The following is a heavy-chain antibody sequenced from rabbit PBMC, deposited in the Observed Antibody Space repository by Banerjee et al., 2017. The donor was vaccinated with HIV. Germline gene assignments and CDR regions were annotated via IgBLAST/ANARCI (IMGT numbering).Heavy chain of an antibody. D-gene: IGHD2-1*01. J-gene: IGHJ4*01. Sequence: QEQLEESGGDLVKPGASLTLTCTASGFSFSNSYYMCWVRQAPGKGLEWIACIWVGSSDTTYYASWAKGRFTISKTSSTTVTLQMTSLTAADTATYFCARTSPIIRGDPYYFKLWGPGTLVTDS. CDR3: ARTSPIIRGDPYYFKL. CDR2: IWVGSSDTT. V-gene: IGHV1S45*01. CDR1: GFSFSNSYY.